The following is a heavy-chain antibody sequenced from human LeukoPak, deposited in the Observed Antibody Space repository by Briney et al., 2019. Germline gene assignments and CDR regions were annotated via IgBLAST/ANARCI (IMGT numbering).Heavy chain of an antibody. CDR2: LYTGGST. Sequence: PGGSLRLSRAPSGLIVSGTYMSWVRQAPGKGREWVSVLYTGGSTYYPDSVKGRFTISRDNSTNTLYLQMNSPRAEDTALYYCAKAYGSGNYYWVFDSWGQGTLVTVSS. D-gene: IGHD3-10*01. V-gene: IGHV3-53*01. J-gene: IGHJ4*02. CDR3: AKAYGSGNYYWVFDS. CDR1: GLIVSGTY.